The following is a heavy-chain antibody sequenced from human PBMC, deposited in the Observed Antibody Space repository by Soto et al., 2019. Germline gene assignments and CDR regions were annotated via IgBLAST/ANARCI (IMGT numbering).Heavy chain of an antibody. V-gene: IGHV1-69*14. Sequence: QVQLVQSGAEVKKRGSSVKVSCKASGGTFSSYAISWVRQAPGQGLEWMGGIIPIIGTADYAQNFQGRVTITADKSTSTAYMELSSLKSEDTAVYYCASHWGQTKRYYYYGMDVWGQGTTVSESS. CDR3: ASHWGQTKRYYYYGMDV. D-gene: IGHD7-27*01. J-gene: IGHJ6*02. CDR2: IIPIIGTA. CDR1: GGTFSSYA.